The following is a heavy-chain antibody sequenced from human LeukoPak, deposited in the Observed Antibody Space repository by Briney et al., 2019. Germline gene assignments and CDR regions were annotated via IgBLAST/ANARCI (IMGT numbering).Heavy chain of an antibody. CDR3: AREYYYRSRNYYNRIDY. CDR2: IHPNTGGT. CDR1: GYTFTGHY. D-gene: IGHD3-10*01. Sequence: ASVKVSCKASGYTFTGHYIHWVRQAPGQGLEWMGWIHPNTGGTKYAQKFQGRVTMTRDTSISTAYMVLNRLRSDDTAVYSCAREYYYRSRNYYNRIDYWGQGALVTVSS. V-gene: IGHV1-2*02. J-gene: IGHJ4*02.